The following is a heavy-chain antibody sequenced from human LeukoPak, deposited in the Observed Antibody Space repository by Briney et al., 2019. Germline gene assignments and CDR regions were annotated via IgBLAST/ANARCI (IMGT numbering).Heavy chain of an antibody. CDR1: GFTFSSYA. CDR2: IRGSGGST. Sequence: GGSLRLSCAASGFTFSSYAMSWVRQAPGKGLEWVSAIRGSGGSTYYADSVKGRFTISRDNSKNTLYLQMNSLRAEDTAVYYCAKGEDCSSTSCYTPDYWGQGTLVTVSS. V-gene: IGHV3-23*01. D-gene: IGHD2-2*02. J-gene: IGHJ4*02. CDR3: AKGEDCSSTSCYTPDY.